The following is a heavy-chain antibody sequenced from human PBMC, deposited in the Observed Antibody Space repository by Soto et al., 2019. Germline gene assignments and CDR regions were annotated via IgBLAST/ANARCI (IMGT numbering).Heavy chain of an antibody. Sequence: ESGPTLVNPTQTLTLTFTFCGFSLSTSGMCVSWIRQPPGKALEWLARIDWDDDKYYSTSLKTRLTISKDTSKNQVVLTMTNMDPVDTATYYCARIRDMITFGGVIASPGAFDIWGQGTMLTVSS. CDR3: ARIRDMITFGGVIASPGAFDI. J-gene: IGHJ3*02. CDR2: IDWDDDK. CDR1: GFSLSTSGMC. V-gene: IGHV2-70*11. D-gene: IGHD3-16*02.